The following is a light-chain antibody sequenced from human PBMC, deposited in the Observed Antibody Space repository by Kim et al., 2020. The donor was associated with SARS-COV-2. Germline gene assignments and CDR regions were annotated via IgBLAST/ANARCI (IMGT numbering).Light chain of an antibody. CDR3: QQYGSSPLYT. V-gene: IGKV3-20*01. CDR2: VAS. Sequence: EIVLTQSPGTLSLSPGERATLSCRASQSVSSSYLAWYQQKPGQAPRPLIYVASSRATGIPDRFSGSGSGTDFTLTISRLEPEDFAVYYCQQYGSSPLYTFGQGTKLEI. J-gene: IGKJ2*01. CDR1: QSVSSSY.